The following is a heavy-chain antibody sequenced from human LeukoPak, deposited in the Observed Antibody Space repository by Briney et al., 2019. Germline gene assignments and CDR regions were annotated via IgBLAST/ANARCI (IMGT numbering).Heavy chain of an antibody. CDR3: ARDRGTWNDDGFDY. V-gene: IGHV4-34*01. CDR1: GESFSSYF. Sequence: SETLSLTCAGYGESFSSYFWSWIRQPPGKGLEWIGEINHSGSTNYNASLKSRVTISVDTSKNQFSLKLSSVTAADTAVYYCARDRGTWNDDGFDYWGQGTLVTVSS. D-gene: IGHD1-1*01. J-gene: IGHJ4*02. CDR2: INHSGST.